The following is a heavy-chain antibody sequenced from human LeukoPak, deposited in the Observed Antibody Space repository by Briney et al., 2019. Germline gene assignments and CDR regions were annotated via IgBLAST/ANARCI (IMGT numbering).Heavy chain of an antibody. CDR2: ISGSGGST. Sequence: GGSLRFSCAASGFTFSSYAMSWVRQAPGKGLEWVSAISGSGGSTYYADSVKGRFTISRDNSKNTLYLQVNSLRAEDTAVYYCAKEGRGWYYYDSSGPDYWGQGTLVTVSS. CDR1: GFTFSSYA. J-gene: IGHJ4*02. D-gene: IGHD3-22*01. V-gene: IGHV3-23*01. CDR3: AKEGRGWYYYDSSGPDY.